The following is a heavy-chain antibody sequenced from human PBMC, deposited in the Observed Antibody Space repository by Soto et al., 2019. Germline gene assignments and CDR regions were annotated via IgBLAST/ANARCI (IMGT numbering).Heavy chain of an antibody. CDR3: ARGGGGSGYETDAFDI. CDR2: IIPILGIA. CDR1: GGTFSSYT. J-gene: IGHJ3*02. V-gene: IGHV1-69*02. Sequence: QVQLVQSGAEVKKPGSSVKVSCKASGGTFSSYTISWVRQAPGQGLEWMGRIIPILGIANYAQKFQGRVTITAEKSASTAYRGVGRLRSEDPAVYYGARGGGGSGYETDAFDIWGQGTMVTVSS. D-gene: IGHD5-12*01.